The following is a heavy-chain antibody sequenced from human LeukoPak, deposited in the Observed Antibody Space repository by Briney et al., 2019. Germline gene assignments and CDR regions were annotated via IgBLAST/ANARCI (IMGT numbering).Heavy chain of an antibody. CDR2: ISSSGSTI. Sequence: GGSLRLSCAASGFTFSDYYMSWIRQAPGKELEWVSYISSSGSTIYYADSVKGRFTISRDNAKNSLYLQMNSLRAEDTAVYYCARADNSGSYYYGMDVWGQGTTVTVSS. CDR3: ARADNSGSYYYGMDV. V-gene: IGHV3-11*01. D-gene: IGHD1-26*01. CDR1: GFTFSDYY. J-gene: IGHJ6*02.